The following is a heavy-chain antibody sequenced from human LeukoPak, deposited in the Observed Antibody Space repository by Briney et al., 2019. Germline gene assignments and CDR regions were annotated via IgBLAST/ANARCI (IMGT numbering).Heavy chain of an antibody. CDR3: ARGREDIVVVPAAIGPDY. V-gene: IGHV4-34*01. Sequence: PSETLSLTCAVYGGSFSGYYWSWIRQPPGKGLEWIGEINHSGSTNYNPSLKSRVTISVDTSKNQFSLKLSSVTAADTAVYYCARGREDIVVVPAAIGPDYWGRGTLVTVSS. CDR2: INHSGST. J-gene: IGHJ4*02. D-gene: IGHD2-2*01. CDR1: GGSFSGYY.